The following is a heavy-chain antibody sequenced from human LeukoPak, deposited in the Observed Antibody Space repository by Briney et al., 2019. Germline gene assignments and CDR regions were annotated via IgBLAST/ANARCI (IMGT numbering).Heavy chain of an antibody. CDR1: GYTFTGYY. J-gene: IGHJ4*02. D-gene: IGHD5-18*01. CDR2: ISAYNGNT. Sequence: ASVKVSCKASGYTFTGYYMHWVRQAPGQGLEWMGWISAYNGNTNYAQKLQGRVTMTTDTSTSTAYMELRSLRSDDTAVYYCARYSYGLRLPDYWGQGTLVTVSS. CDR3: ARYSYGLRLPDY. V-gene: IGHV1-18*04.